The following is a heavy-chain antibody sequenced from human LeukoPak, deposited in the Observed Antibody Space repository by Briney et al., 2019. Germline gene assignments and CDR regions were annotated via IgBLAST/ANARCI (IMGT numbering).Heavy chain of an antibody. J-gene: IGHJ4*02. CDR2: IYTSGST. CDR1: GGSISSYY. Sequence: PSETLSLTCTVSGGSISSYYWSWIRQPAGKGLEWIGRIYTSGSTNYNPSLKSRVTMSVDTSKNQFSLKLSSVTAADTAVYYCARVGAAAGPEYFDYWGQGTLVTVSS. V-gene: IGHV4-4*07. CDR3: ARVGAAAGPEYFDY. D-gene: IGHD6-13*01.